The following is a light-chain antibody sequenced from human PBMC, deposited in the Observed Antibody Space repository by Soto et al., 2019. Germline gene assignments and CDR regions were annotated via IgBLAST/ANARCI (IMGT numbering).Light chain of an antibody. Sequence: AIRMTQSPSSLSASTGDRVTITCRASQGISSYLAWYQQKPGKAPKLLIYAASTLQSGVPSRFSGSGSGTDFTLTISCLQSEDFATYYCQQSYSSPVYTFGQGTNLEIK. CDR1: QGISSY. CDR2: AAS. V-gene: IGKV1-8*01. J-gene: IGKJ2*01. CDR3: QQSYSSPVYT.